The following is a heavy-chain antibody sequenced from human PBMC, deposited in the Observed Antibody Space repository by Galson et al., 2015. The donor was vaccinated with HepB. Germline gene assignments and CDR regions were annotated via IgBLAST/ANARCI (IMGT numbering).Heavy chain of an antibody. Sequence: SLRLSCAASGFTFSNYGMHWVRQAPGKGLEWVAVISYYGNNKYYADSVKGRFTISRDNSKDTLYLQMNSLRTEDTAVYYCAKDSQWLGIEYFQNWGHGTLVTVSS. CDR3: AKDSQWLGIEYFQN. CDR2: ISYYGNNK. J-gene: IGHJ1*01. D-gene: IGHD6-19*01. V-gene: IGHV3-30*18. CDR1: GFTFSNYG.